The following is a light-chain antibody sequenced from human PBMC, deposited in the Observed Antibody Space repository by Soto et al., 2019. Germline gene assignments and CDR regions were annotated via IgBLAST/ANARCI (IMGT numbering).Light chain of an antibody. J-gene: IGKJ1*01. V-gene: IGKV1-17*03. Sequence: IQVTQSPSSVSASVGDRITITCRASQGISNYLAWFQEKAGKVPKRLIYAASSLQSGVPSRFSGSGSGTEFTLTISSLQPEDFATYYCLQYNSYTWTFGQGTKVDIK. CDR1: QGISNY. CDR3: LQYNSYTWT. CDR2: AAS.